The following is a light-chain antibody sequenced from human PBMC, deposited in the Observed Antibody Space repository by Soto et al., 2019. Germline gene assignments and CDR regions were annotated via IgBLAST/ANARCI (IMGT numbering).Light chain of an antibody. Sequence: QSVLTQPPSVSGAPGQRVTISCTGSRSNFGAGYDVHWYQQLPGTAPKLLIYGNSNRPSGVPDRFSGSRSGTSAFLAITGLQDEDEADYYCQSYDTCLGDSRVFGTGTKVTVL. CDR3: QSYDTCLGDSRV. J-gene: IGLJ1*01. CDR2: GNS. V-gene: IGLV1-40*01. CDR1: RSNFGAGYD.